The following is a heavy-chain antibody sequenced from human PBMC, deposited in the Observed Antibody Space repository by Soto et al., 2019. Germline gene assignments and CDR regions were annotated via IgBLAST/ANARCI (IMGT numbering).Heavy chain of an antibody. J-gene: IGHJ4*02. CDR2: INAGNGNT. D-gene: IGHD6-19*01. CDR1: GYTFTSYA. V-gene: IGHV1-3*01. CDR3: ARDLGGWPDY. Sequence: QVQLVQSGAEVKKPGASVKVSCKASGYTFTSYAIHWVRQAPGQRLEWMGWINAGNGNTKYSQKFQDRVTITRDKPASSAYMELSSLRSEDTAVYYCARDLGGWPDYWGQGTLVTVSS.